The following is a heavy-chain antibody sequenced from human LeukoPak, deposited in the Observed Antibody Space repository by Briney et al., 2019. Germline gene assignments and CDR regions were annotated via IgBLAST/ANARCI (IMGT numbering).Heavy chain of an antibody. CDR2: ISSSGSTI. CDR1: GFTFSDYY. D-gene: IGHD3-16*02. CDR3: ARGVHDYVWGSYRRFDY. V-gene: IGHV3-11*04. Sequence: GGSLRLPCAASGFTFSDYYMSWIRQAPGKGLEWVSYISSSGSTIYYADSVKGRFTISRDNAKNSLYLQMNSLRAEDTAVYYCARGVHDYVWGSYRRFDYWGQGTLVTVSS. J-gene: IGHJ4*02.